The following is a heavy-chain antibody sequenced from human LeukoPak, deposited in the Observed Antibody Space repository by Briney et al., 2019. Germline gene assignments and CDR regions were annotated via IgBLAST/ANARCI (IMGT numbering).Heavy chain of an antibody. CDR2: INPNNGNT. V-gene: IGHV1-18*01. CDR1: GYTFTRYG. Sequence: ASVKVSFKASGYTFTRYGISWVRQAPGQGLEWMGWINPNNGNTNYVQKLQGRVTMTTDTSTSTAYMELRSLRSDDTAVYYCARVGYDSSGHHRYAVSIWAQGTMVTVSS. CDR3: ARVGYDSSGHHRYAVSI. D-gene: IGHD3-22*01. J-gene: IGHJ3*02.